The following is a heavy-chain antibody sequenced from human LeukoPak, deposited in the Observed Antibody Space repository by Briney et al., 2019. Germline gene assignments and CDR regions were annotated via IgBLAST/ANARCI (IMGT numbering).Heavy chain of an antibody. D-gene: IGHD5-12*01. CDR2: INAGNGNT. Sequence: ASVKVSCKASGYTFTSYAMHWVRQAPGQRLEWMGWINAGNGNTKYPQKFQGRVTITRDTSASTAYMELSSLRSEDTAVYYCARDGSSGYDGSLYYWGQGTLVTVSS. CDR3: ARDGSSGYDGSLYY. CDR1: GYTFTSYA. V-gene: IGHV1-3*01. J-gene: IGHJ4*02.